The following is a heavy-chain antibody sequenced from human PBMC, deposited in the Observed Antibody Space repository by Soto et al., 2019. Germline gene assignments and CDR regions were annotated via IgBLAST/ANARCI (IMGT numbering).Heavy chain of an antibody. V-gene: IGHV4-59*01. J-gene: IGHJ5*02. D-gene: IGHD3-16*01. CDR2: IYYSGST. Sequence: TSETLSLTCTVSGGSISSYYWSWIRQPPGKGLEWIGYIYYSGSTNYNPSLKSRVTISVDTSKNQFSLKLSSVTAADTAVYYCAGTDSYDSVWGSYYWFDPWGQGTLVTVSS. CDR3: AGTDSYDSVWGSYYWFDP. CDR1: GGSISSYY.